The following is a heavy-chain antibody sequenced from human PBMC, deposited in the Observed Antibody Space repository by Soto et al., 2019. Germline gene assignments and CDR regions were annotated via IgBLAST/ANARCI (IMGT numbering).Heavy chain of an antibody. D-gene: IGHD6-13*01. V-gene: IGHV3-23*01. CDR1: GFTFSSYA. J-gene: IGHJ3*02. Sequence: GGSLRLSCAASGFTFSSYAMSWVRQAPGKGLEWVSAISGSGGSTYYADSVKGRFTISRDNSKNTLYLQMNSLRAEDTAVYYCAKEAYSSSWYVRGDAFDIWGQGTMVTVSS. CDR3: AKEAYSSSWYVRGDAFDI. CDR2: ISGSGGST.